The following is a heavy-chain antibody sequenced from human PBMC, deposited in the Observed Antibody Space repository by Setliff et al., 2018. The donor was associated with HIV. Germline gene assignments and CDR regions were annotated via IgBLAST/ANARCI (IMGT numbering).Heavy chain of an antibody. Sequence: SETLSLTCAVSGDSISGSYYWAWIRQPPGKGLEWIANIYPSGNIYPNGGTNYNPSLKGRVTISLDTSKNQFSLKLTSVTSADTAVYFCARGLSSPFATGLWGQGTLVTVSS. J-gene: IGHJ4*02. D-gene: IGHD6-13*01. CDR2: IYPSGNIYPNGGT. V-gene: IGHV4-38-2*01. CDR1: GDSISGSYY. CDR3: ARGLSSPFATGL.